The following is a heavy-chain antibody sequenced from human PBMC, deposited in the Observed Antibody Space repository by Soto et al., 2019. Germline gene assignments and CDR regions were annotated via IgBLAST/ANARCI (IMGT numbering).Heavy chain of an antibody. Sequence: QVQLVESGGGVVQPGRSLRLSCAASGFTFSSYGMHWVRQAPGKGLEWVAVIWYDGSNKYYADSVKGRFTISRDNSKNTLYLQMHSLRAEDTAVYYCARDPIYCSSTSCNNYYYYGMDVWGQGTTVTVSS. V-gene: IGHV3-33*01. CDR3: ARDPIYCSSTSCNNYYYYGMDV. CDR1: GFTFSSYG. CDR2: IWYDGSNK. J-gene: IGHJ6*02. D-gene: IGHD2-2*01.